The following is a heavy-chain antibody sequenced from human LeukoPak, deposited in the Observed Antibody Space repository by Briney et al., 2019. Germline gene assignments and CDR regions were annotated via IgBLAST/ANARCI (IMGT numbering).Heavy chain of an antibody. CDR2: ISGSGGST. CDR3: AKDRARHYYDSSGYWYWYFDL. Sequence: GGSLRLSCVASRFTLSSYAMSWVRQVPGKGPEWVSAISGSGGSTYYADSVKGRFTISRDNSKNTLYLQMNSLRAEDTAVYYCAKDRARHYYDSSGYWYWYFDLWGRGTLVTVSS. D-gene: IGHD3-22*01. J-gene: IGHJ2*01. CDR1: RFTLSSYA. V-gene: IGHV3-23*01.